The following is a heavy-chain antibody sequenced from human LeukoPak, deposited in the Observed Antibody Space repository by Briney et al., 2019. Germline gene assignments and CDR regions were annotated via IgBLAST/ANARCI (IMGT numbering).Heavy chain of an antibody. Sequence: RGSLRLSCAPSGFTFSSYWMHWVRHAPGKGLVWVSRIKSDGSTRYADSVKGRFTISRDNAKNTVSLQMNSLRAEDTGVYYCARAPSEIGGYYPEYFRHWGQGTLVTVSP. CDR3: ARAPSEIGGYYPEYFRH. CDR1: GFTFSSYW. D-gene: IGHD3-22*01. J-gene: IGHJ1*01. CDR2: IKSDGST. V-gene: IGHV3-74*01.